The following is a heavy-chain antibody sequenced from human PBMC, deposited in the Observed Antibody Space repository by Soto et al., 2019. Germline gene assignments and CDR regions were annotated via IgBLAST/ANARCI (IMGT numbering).Heavy chain of an antibody. J-gene: IGHJ4*02. V-gene: IGHV1-2*02. CDR2: ISPKSGGT. D-gene: IGHD3-9*01. CDR3: ARPPGYISDWYYFDL. Sequence: GPSLKVSCKASGYTFTGNYRHWVRKTPGQGFEWMGRISPKSGGTNYAQKFEGRVTMTWDTSLKTAYMELSSLISEDTAVYYCARPPGYISDWYYFDLWGQGTLVTVSS. CDR1: GYTFTGNY.